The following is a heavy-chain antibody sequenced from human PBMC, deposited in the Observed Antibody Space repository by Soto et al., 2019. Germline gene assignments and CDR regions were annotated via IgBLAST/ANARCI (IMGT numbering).Heavy chain of an antibody. CDR3: ASCKTYYYDSSGPCAFDI. CDR2: INPNSGGT. V-gene: IGHV1-2*04. D-gene: IGHD3-22*01. Sequence: ASVKVSCKGFGYTFTRYYIHLVRQAPGQRLEWMGWINPNSGGTNYAQKFQGWVTMTRDTSISTAYMELSRLRSDDTAVYYCASCKTYYYDSSGPCAFDIWGQGTMVTVSS. J-gene: IGHJ3*02. CDR1: GYTFTRYY.